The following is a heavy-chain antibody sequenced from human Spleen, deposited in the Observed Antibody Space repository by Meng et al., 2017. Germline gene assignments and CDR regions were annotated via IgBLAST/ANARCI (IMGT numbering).Heavy chain of an antibody. D-gene: IGHD4-11*01. V-gene: IGHV4-34*01. CDR1: GGSFSDYY. CDR2: INHSGST. J-gene: IGHJ4*02. Sequence: QLQLQQWAAVLLNPSETLPPPCVVSGGSFSDYYWSWIRQPPGKGLEWIGEINHSGSTNYNPSLESRATISVDTSQNNLSLKLSSVTAADSAVYYCARGPTTMAHDFDYWGQGTLVTVSS. CDR3: ARGPTTMAHDFDY.